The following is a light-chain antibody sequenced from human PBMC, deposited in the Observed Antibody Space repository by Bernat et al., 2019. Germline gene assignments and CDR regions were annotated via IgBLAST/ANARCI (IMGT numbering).Light chain of an antibody. V-gene: IGLV1-47*01. J-gene: IGLJ3*02. CDR2: TTD. CDR3: ATWDDSLGSRV. CDR1: SSNIGSHA. Sequence: QSVLTQPPSASGTPGQTVTISCSGSSSNIGSHAVYWYQQLPGTAPRLLIYTTDRRPSGVPDRFSGSKSGTSGSLAISGLRADDEADYYCATWDDSLGSRVFGGGTKLTVL.